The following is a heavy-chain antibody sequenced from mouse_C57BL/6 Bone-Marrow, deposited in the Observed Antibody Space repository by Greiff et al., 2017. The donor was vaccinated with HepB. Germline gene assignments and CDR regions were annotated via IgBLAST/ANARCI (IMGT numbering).Heavy chain of an antibody. Sequence: EVQGVESGGGLVQPKGSLKLSCAASGFSFNTYAMNWVRQAPGKGLEWVARIRSKSNNYATYYADSVKDRFTISRDDSESMLYLQMNNLKTEDTAMYYCVRCSDDYVSCFDYWGQGTTLTVSS. CDR1: GFSFNTYA. CDR2: IRSKSNNYAT. V-gene: IGHV10-1*01. D-gene: IGHD2-4*01. J-gene: IGHJ2*01. CDR3: VRCSDDYVSCFDY.